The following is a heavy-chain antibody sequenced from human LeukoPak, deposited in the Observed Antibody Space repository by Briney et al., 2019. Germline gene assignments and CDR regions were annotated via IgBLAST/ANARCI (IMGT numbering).Heavy chain of an antibody. CDR1: GGSASSGSYY. CDR3: ARLYDPYSYFDY. V-gene: IGHV4-61*01. D-gene: IGHD2-21*01. CDR2: IYYSGST. Sequence: PSETLSLTCTVSGGSASSGSYYWSWIRQPPGKGLEWIGYIYYSGSTNYNPSLKSRVTISVDTSKNQFSLKLSSVTAADTAVYYCARLYDPYSYFDYWGQGTLVTVSS. J-gene: IGHJ4*02.